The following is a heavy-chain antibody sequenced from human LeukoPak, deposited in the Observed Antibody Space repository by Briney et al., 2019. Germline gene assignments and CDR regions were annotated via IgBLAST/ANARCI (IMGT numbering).Heavy chain of an antibody. CDR3: ARDQMGATPIDY. CDR1: GFTFSHYW. J-gene: IGHJ4*02. V-gene: IGHV3-74*01. CDR2: INGDGSSI. Sequence: GGALRLSCAASGFTFSHYWMHWVRQSPGGGRVWVSEINGDGSSIGYADSVRGRFTVSRDNAKNTLYLHMNSLRAEDTAIYFCARDQMGATPIDYWGQGTVVTVSS. D-gene: IGHD2-8*01.